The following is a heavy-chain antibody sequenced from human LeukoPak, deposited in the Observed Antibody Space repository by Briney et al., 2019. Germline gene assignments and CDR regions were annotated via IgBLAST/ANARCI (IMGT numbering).Heavy chain of an antibody. CDR1: GYTLTELS. J-gene: IGHJ5*02. CDR3: ARESYVRNWFDP. D-gene: IGHD3-10*02. V-gene: IGHV1-2*02. CDR2: INPNSGGT. Sequence: ASAKVSCKVSGYTLTELSMHWVRQAPGQGLEWMGWINPNSGGTNYAQKFQGRVTMTRDTSISTAYMELSRLRSDDTAVYYCARESYVRNWFDPWGQGTLVTVSS.